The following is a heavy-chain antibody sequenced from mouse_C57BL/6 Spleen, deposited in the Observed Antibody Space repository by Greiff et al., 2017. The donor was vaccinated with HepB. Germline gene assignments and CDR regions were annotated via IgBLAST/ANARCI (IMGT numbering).Heavy chain of an antibody. CDR1: GFTFSSYA. J-gene: IGHJ3*01. Sequence: VQLVESGGGLVKPGGSLKLSCAASGFTFSSYAMSWVRQTPEKRLEWVATISDGGSYTYYPDNVKGRFTISRDNAKNNLYLQMSHLKSEDTAMYYCAREMGTYYSNYVPFAYWGQGTLVTVSA. V-gene: IGHV5-4*01. D-gene: IGHD2-5*01. CDR3: AREMGTYYSNYVPFAY. CDR2: ISDGGSYT.